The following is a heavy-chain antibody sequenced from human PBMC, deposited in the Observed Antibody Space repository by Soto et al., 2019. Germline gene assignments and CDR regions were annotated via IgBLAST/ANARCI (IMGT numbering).Heavy chain of an antibody. V-gene: IGHV5-10-1*01. Sequence: GESRKISCKGSGNRFTNFWINWVRQMPGKGLEWMGRINPSDSYINYNPSFQGHVIISVDKSISTAYLQWGSLEASDTATYYCATLGNGQESVYGMDGWGQGTTVTVSS. CDR2: INPSDSYI. J-gene: IGHJ6*02. D-gene: IGHD6-19*01. CDR1: GNRFTNFW. CDR3: ATLGNGQESVYGMDG.